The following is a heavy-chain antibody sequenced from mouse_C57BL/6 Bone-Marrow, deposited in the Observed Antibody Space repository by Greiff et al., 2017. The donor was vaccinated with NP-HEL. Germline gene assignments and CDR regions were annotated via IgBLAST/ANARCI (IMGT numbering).Heavy chain of an antibody. CDR3: ARGAY. Sequence: VKVVESGAELVKPVASVKISCKASGYAFSSYWMNWVKQRPGKGLEWIGQIYPGDGDTNYNGKFKDKASLTADKSSSTAYMQLSSLTSEDSAVYFCARGAYWGQGTLVTVSA. CDR1: GYAFSSYW. J-gene: IGHJ3*01. V-gene: IGHV1-80*01. CDR2: IYPGDGDT.